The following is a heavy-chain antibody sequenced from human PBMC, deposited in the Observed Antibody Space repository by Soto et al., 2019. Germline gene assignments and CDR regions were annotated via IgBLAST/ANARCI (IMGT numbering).Heavy chain of an antibody. V-gene: IGHV3-23*01. Sequence: EVQLLESGGGLVQPGGSLRLSCAASGFTFSSYAMSWVRQAPGKGLEWVSVISGSGGSTYYADSVKGRFTISRDNSRNTLYLQMNSLRAEDTAVYYCAKRAWGYFYFDYWGQGTLVTVSS. CDR1: GFTFSSYA. CDR3: AKRAWGYFYFDY. CDR2: ISGSGGST. D-gene: IGHD1-26*01. J-gene: IGHJ4*02.